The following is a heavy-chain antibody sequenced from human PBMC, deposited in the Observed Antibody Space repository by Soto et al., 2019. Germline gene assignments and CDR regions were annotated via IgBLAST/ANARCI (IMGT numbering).Heavy chain of an antibody. Sequence: SETLSLTCAVSGGSISSNNYYWGWIRQPPGKGLEWIGNIYYSGSTYYNPSLESRVTISVDTSKNQFSLKLSSVTAADTAVYYCAKQRSSGWAYYWGQGTLVTSPQ. J-gene: IGHJ4*02. CDR3: AKQRSSGWAYY. V-gene: IGHV4-39*01. CDR1: GGSISSNNYY. CDR2: IYYSGST. D-gene: IGHD6-19*01.